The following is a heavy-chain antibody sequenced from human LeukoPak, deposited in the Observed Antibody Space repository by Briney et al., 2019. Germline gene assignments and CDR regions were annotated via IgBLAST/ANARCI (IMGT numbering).Heavy chain of an antibody. D-gene: IGHD1-26*01. Sequence: ASVKVSCKASGGTFSSYAISWVRQAPGQGLEWMGGIIPIFGTANYARKFQGRVTITADESTSTAYMELSSLRSEDTAVYYCAREFGSGSYYAETLFDYWGQGTLVTVSS. J-gene: IGHJ4*02. CDR3: AREFGSGSYYAETLFDY. CDR1: GGTFSSYA. V-gene: IGHV1-69*13. CDR2: IIPIFGTA.